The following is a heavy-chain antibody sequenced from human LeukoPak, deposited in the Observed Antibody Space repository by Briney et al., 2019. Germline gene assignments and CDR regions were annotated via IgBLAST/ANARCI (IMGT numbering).Heavy chain of an antibody. V-gene: IGHV1-69*02. CDR3: ARSGEVVPAAITTTLGWFDP. J-gene: IGHJ5*02. CDR2: IIPILGIA. Sequence: SVKVSCKASGGTFSSYTISWVRQAPGQGLEWMGRIIPILGIANYAQKFQGRVTITADKSTSTAYMELSSLRPEDTAVYYCARSGEVVPAAITTTLGWFDPWGQGTLVTVSS. CDR1: GGTFSSYT. D-gene: IGHD2-2*01.